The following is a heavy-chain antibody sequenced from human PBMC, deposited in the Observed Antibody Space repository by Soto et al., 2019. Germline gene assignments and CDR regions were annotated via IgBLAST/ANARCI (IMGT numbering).Heavy chain of an antibody. CDR1: GCSFTSYW. J-gene: IGHJ3*02. V-gene: IGHV5-51*01. CDR2: IYPGDSDT. D-gene: IGHD6-13*01. CDR3: ARVTYSSSWYYSSGAFDI. Sequence: PGESLKISCKGSGCSFTSYWIGWVRQMPGKGLEWMGIIYPGDSDTRYSPSFQGQVTISADKSISTAYLQWSSLKASDTAMYYCARVTYSSSWYYSSGAFDIWGQGTMVTVSS.